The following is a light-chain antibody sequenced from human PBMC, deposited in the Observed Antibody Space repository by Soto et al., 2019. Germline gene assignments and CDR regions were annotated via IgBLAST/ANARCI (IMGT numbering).Light chain of an antibody. J-gene: IGLJ3*02. CDR2: STD. V-gene: IGLV1-44*01. CDR3: AAWDDSLHGWM. CDR1: SSNIGSNT. Sequence: QLVLTQPPSASGTPGQRVTISCSGSSSNIGSNTVNWYQQLPGTAPKLLIYSTDQRPSGVPDRFSGSRSGTSASLAISGLHSEDEADYYCAAWDDSLHGWMFGGGTKLTVL.